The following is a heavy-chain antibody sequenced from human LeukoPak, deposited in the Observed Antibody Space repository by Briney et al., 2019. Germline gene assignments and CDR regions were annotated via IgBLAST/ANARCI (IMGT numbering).Heavy chain of an antibody. CDR2: IDPNSGGT. CDR3: AREIVSASTVGFDY. J-gene: IGHJ4*02. D-gene: IGHD5/OR15-5a*01. Sequence: ASVKASCKASGYMFTTHFLHWVRQAPGQGLEWMGWIDPNSGGTNYARKFQGRVTMTRDTSMRTAYMALSRLTSDDTAVYYCAREIVSASTVGFDYWGQGTLVTVST. V-gene: IGHV1-2*02. CDR1: GYMFTTHF.